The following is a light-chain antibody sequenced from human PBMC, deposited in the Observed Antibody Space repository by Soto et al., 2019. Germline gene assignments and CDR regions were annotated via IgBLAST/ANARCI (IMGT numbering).Light chain of an antibody. Sequence: EVVLTQSPGTLPLSPGEGATLSCRASQSVSSSYLAWYQHKPGQAPRLLIYGVSRRATGIPDRFSGSGSGTDFTLTISRLEPEDFALYYCQQYGSSPLYTFGQGTKLEIK. CDR3: QQYGSSPLYT. CDR1: QSVSSSY. V-gene: IGKV3-20*01. CDR2: GVS. J-gene: IGKJ2*01.